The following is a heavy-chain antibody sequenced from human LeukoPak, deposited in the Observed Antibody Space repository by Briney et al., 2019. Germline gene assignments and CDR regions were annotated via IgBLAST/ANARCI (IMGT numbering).Heavy chain of an antibody. CDR1: GGSISSGGYY. CDR2: IYYSGST. J-gene: IGHJ4*02. Sequence: PSETLSLTCTVSGGSISSGGYYWSWIRQHPGKGLEWIGYIYYSGSTYYNPSLKSRVTISVDTSKNQFSLKLSSVTAADTAVYYCARAITYYYDSSGYYERPGYDYWGQGTLVTVSS. CDR3: ARAITYYYDSSGYYERPGYDY. D-gene: IGHD3-22*01. V-gene: IGHV4-31*03.